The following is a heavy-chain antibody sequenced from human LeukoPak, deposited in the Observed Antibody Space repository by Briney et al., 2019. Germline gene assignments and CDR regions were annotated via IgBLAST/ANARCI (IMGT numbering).Heavy chain of an antibody. D-gene: IGHD6-6*01. CDR1: GFTFSSYG. Sequence: GRSLRLSCAASGFTFSSYGMHWVRQAPGKGLEWVAVISYDGSNKYYADSVKGRFTISRDNSKNTLYLQMNSLRAEDTAVYYCAKLDGGYSSSSGGVVLDYWGQGTLVTVSS. CDR3: AKLDGGYSSSSGGVVLDY. CDR2: ISYDGSNK. V-gene: IGHV3-30*18. J-gene: IGHJ4*02.